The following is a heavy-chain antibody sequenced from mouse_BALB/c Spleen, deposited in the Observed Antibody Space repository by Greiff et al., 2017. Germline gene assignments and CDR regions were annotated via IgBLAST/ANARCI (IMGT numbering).Heavy chain of an antibody. D-gene: IGHD2-3*01. V-gene: IGHV3-8*02. CDR3: ARLNDGYYYAMDY. CDR2: ISYSGST. CDR1: GDSITSGY. J-gene: IGHJ4*01. Sequence: VQLQQSGPSLVKPSQTLSLTCSVTGDSITSGYWNWIRKFPGNKLEYMGYISYSGSTYYNPSLKSRISITRDTSKNQYYLQLNSVTTEDTATYYCARLNDGYYYAMDYWGQGTSVTVSS.